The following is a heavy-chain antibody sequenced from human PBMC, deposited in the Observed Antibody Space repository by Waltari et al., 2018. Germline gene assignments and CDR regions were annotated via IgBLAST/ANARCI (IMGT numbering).Heavy chain of an antibody. Sequence: EVQLVESGGGLVQPGGSLRLSCVASGFTFSSYSMNWVRQAPGKGLEWVAYISSSSSTIYDADSVKGRFTISRDNAKNSLYLQMNSLRAEDTAVYYCARTFYYYDSSDAFDIWGQGTMVTVSS. V-gene: IGHV3-48*01. D-gene: IGHD3-22*01. CDR2: ISSSSSTI. J-gene: IGHJ3*02. CDR1: GFTFSSYS. CDR3: ARTFYYYDSSDAFDI.